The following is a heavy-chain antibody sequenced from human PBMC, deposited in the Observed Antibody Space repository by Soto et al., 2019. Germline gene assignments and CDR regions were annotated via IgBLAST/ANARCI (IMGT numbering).Heavy chain of an antibody. CDR3: ATIAAAGEYYYYYGMDV. J-gene: IGHJ6*02. CDR1: GGTFSSYA. V-gene: IGHV1-69*13. CDR2: IIPIFGTA. Sequence: SVKVSCKASGGTFSSYAISWVRQAPGQGLEWMGGIIPIFGTANYAQKFQGRVTITADESTSTAYMELSSLRSEDTAVYYCATIAAAGEYYYYYGMDVWGQGTTVTVSS. D-gene: IGHD6-13*01.